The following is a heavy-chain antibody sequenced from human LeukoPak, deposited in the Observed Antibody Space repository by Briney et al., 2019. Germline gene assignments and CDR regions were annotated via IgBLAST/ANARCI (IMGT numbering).Heavy chain of an antibody. CDR3: ASTVTTFSWFDP. CDR2: IYYSGST. J-gene: IGHJ5*02. Sequence: SETLSLTCTVSGGSISSGGYYWSWIRQHPGKGLEWIGYIYYSGSTYYNPSLKSRVTISVDTSKNQFSLKLSSVTAADTAVYYCASTVTTFSWFDPWGQGTLVTVSS. V-gene: IGHV4-31*03. D-gene: IGHD4-17*01. CDR1: GGSISSGGYY.